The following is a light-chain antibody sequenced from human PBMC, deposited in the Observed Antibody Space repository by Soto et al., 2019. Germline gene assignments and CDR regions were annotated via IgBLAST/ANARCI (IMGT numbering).Light chain of an antibody. J-gene: IGLJ2*01. CDR3: GADHGSGSYFVVV. CDR2: VGTGGIVG. Sequence: QPVLTQPPSASASLGASVTLTCTLSSGYSNYKVDWYQQRPGKGPRFVMRVGTGGIVGSRGDGIPDRFSALGSGLNRYLTIKNIQEEDESDYHCGADHGSGSYFVVVFGGGTKLTVL. CDR1: SGYSNYK. V-gene: IGLV9-49*03.